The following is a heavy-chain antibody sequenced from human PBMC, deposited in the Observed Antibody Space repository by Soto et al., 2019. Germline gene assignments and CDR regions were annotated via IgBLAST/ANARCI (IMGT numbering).Heavy chain of an antibody. D-gene: IGHD6-25*01. V-gene: IGHV2-26*01. CDR3: ARITAAFDP. Sequence: PTLVNPTETLTLTCTVSGLSLSSAGTGVSWIRQPPGKALEWLAHIFSNDEKSYSTSLKSRLTISKDASKSQVVLTMTNMDPVDTATYYCARITAAFDPWGQGTLVTVSS. J-gene: IGHJ5*02. CDR1: GLSLSSAGTG. CDR2: IFSNDEK.